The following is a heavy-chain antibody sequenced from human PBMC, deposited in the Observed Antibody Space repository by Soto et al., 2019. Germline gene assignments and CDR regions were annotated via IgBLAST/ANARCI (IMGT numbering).Heavy chain of an antibody. CDR2: IYYSGST. CDR3: ARYQTGPYAFDY. J-gene: IGHJ4*02. Sequence: SETLSLTCTVSGGSISSSSYYWGWIRQPPGKGLEWIGSIYYSGSTYYNPSLKSRVTISVDTSKNQFSLKLSSVTAADTAVYYCARYQTGPYAFDYWGQGTLVTVSS. CDR1: GGSISSSSYY. D-gene: IGHD3-10*01. V-gene: IGHV4-39*01.